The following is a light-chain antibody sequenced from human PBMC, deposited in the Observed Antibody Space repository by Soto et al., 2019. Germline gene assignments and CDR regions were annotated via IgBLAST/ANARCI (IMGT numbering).Light chain of an antibody. V-gene: IGLV2-8*01. CDR2: EVS. CDR1: SSDVGGYNF. CDR3: SSYAGSLYV. Sequence: QPVLTQPPSASGSPGQSVTISCTGTSSDVGGYNFVSWYQQHPGKAPKLLIDEVSKRPSGVPDRFSGSKSGNTASLTVSGLQAADEADYYCSSYAGSLYVFGTGTKLTVL. J-gene: IGLJ1*01.